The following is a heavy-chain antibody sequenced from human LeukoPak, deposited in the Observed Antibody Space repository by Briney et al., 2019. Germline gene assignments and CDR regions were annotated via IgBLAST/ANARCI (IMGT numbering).Heavy chain of an antibody. Sequence: ETLSLTCTVSGGSINSYYWSWIRQPPGKGLEWIGYIYSSGSTNYNPSLNGRVTISKDTSKNQFSLKLTSVTAADTAVYCVNTVTTYYSYFYYYMDVWGKGTTVTVSS. D-gene: IGHD1-1*01. J-gene: IGHJ6*03. CDR3: VNTVTTYYSYFYYYMDV. CDR1: GGSINSYY. V-gene: IGHV4-4*09. CDR2: IYSSGST.